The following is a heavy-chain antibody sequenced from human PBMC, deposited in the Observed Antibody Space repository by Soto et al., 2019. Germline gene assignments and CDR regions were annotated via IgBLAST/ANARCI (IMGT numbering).Heavy chain of an antibody. J-gene: IGHJ3*02. Sequence: ASVKLACKASVYTYTSYYMHWVRQAPGQGLEWMGIINPSGGSTSYAQKFQGRVTMTRDTSTSTVYMELSSLRSEDTAVYYCARPLRVTTKRDAFAIWGQGTMVTVSS. CDR2: INPSGGST. D-gene: IGHD4-17*01. CDR1: VYTYTSYY. CDR3: ARPLRVTTKRDAFAI. V-gene: IGHV1-46*03.